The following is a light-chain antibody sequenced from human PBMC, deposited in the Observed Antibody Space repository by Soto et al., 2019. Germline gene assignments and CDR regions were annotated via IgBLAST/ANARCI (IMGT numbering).Light chain of an antibody. Sequence: QSALTQPASVSGSPGQSITISCTGTSSDVDGYNYVSWYQQHPGKAPRLMIYEVNNRPSGSSNRFSGSKSGNTASLNISGLQAEDESDYYCSSYTNSRTLVVFGGGTKLTVL. V-gene: IGLV2-14*01. J-gene: IGLJ2*01. CDR2: EVN. CDR3: SSYTNSRTLVV. CDR1: SSDVDGYNY.